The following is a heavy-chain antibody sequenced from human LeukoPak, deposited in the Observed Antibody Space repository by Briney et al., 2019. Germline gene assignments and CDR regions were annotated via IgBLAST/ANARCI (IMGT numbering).Heavy chain of an antibody. D-gene: IGHD4-17*01. J-gene: IGHJ5*02. Sequence: GASVKVSCKESGYTCSSYYMHWVRQAPGQGLEWMGMINPNGGSTRYAQKSLGRVTMTRDTSTSTVYMELSSLRSEDTAVYYCARSYGDYESWGQGTLVTVSS. CDR2: INPNGGST. CDR1: GYTCSSYY. V-gene: IGHV1-46*01. CDR3: ARSYGDYES.